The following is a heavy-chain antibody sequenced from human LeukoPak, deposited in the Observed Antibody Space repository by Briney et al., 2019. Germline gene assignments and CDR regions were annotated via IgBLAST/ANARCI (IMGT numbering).Heavy chain of an antibody. CDR1: GYTFTVYY. V-gene: IGHV1-2*06. CDR3: ARASDWYFDL. CDR2: INPNSGGT. J-gene: IGHJ2*01. Sequence: GASVKVSCKASGYTFTVYYMHWVRQAPGQGLEWVGRINPNSGGTNYAQKFQGRVTMTRDTSISTAYMELSRLRSDDTAVYYCARASDWYFDLWGRGTLVTVSS.